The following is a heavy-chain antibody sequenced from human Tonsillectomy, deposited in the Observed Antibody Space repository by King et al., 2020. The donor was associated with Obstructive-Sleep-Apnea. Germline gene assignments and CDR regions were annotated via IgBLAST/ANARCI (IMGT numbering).Heavy chain of an antibody. CDR3: ARREGAAAVDY. J-gene: IGHJ4*02. CDR2: IFPGDSDT. D-gene: IGHD6-25*01. Sequence: QLVQSGPEVKKTGESLKISCKGFGYKFASYWIGWVRRVPGKGLEWMGTIFPGDSDTRYSPSFQGQVTISVDRSINTAYLQWSSLKASDSGIYFCARREGAAAVDYWGQGTLVTV. CDR1: GYKFASYW. V-gene: IGHV5-51*01.